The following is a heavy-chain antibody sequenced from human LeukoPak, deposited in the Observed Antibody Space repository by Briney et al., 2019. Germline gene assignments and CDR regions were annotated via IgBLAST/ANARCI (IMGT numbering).Heavy chain of an antibody. V-gene: IGHV1-69*06. CDR3: ARDGDYYIDY. CDR1: GGTFSSYA. CDR2: IIPIFGTA. J-gene: IGHJ4*02. D-gene: IGHD4-17*01. Sequence: ASVKVSCKASGGTFSSYAISWVRQAPGQGLEWMGRIIPIFGTANYAQKFQGRVTITADKSTNTAYMELSSLRSEDTAVYYCARDGDYYIDYWGQGTLVTVSS.